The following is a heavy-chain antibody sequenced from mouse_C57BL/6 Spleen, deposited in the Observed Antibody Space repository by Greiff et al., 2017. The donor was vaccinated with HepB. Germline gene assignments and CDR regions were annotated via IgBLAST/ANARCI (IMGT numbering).Heavy chain of an antibody. CDR2: ISGGGGNT. J-gene: IGHJ1*03. D-gene: IGHD1-1*01. CDR1: GFTFSSYT. CDR3: ARRSPWYFDV. Sequence: EVKVVESGGGLVKPGGSLKLSCAASGFTFSSYTMSWVRQTPEKRLEWVATISGGGGNTYYPDSVKGRFTISRDNAKNTLYLQMSSLRSEDTALYYCARRSPWYFDVWGTGTTVTVSS. V-gene: IGHV5-9*01.